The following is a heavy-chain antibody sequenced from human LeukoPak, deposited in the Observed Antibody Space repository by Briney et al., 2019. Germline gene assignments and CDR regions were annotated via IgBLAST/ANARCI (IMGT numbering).Heavy chain of an antibody. CDR1: GFTFSSYS. CDR3: ALAGGVVVVAVYFDY. V-gene: IGHV3-23*01. Sequence: GGSLRLSCAASGFTFSSYSMNWVRQAPGKGLEWVSGISGSGGSTYYADSVKGRFTISRDNSKNTLYLQMNSLRAEDTAVYYCALAGGVVVVAVYFDYWGQGTLVTVSS. D-gene: IGHD2-15*01. CDR2: ISGSGGST. J-gene: IGHJ4*02.